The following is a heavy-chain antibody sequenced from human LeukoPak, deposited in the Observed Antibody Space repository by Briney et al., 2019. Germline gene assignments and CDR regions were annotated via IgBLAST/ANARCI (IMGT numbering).Heavy chain of an antibody. Sequence: GGSLRLSCAASGFTFSSYAMSWVRQAPGKGLEWVSAISGSGGSTYYADSVKGRFTISRDNSKNTLYLQMNSLRAEDTAVYYCAKDAGYDFWSGSSYYFDYWGQGTLVTVSS. CDR1: GFTFSSYA. CDR3: AKDAGYDFWSGSSYYFDY. CDR2: ISGSGGST. V-gene: IGHV3-23*01. J-gene: IGHJ4*02. D-gene: IGHD3-3*01.